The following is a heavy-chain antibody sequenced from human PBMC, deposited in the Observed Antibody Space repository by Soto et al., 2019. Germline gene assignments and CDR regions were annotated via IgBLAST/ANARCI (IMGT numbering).Heavy chain of an antibody. D-gene: IGHD2-2*01. V-gene: IGHV4-59*11. CDR2: IYYSGST. CDR3: ARMSRVDCSSTSCSTTYYYYGMDV. CDR1: YGSISSHY. Sequence: SQTLSLTRTVSYGSISSHYWSWMRQPPGKGLAWTGYIYYSGSTNYNPSLKIRVTISADTSKNQFSLKLSSVTAADTAVYYCARMSRVDCSSTSCSTTYYYYGMDVWGQGTTVTVSS. J-gene: IGHJ6*02.